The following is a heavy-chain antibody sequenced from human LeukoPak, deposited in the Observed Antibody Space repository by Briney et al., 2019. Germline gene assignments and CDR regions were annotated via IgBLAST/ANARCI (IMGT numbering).Heavy chain of an antibody. CDR1: GFTFNKYT. J-gene: IGHJ6*03. CDR2: ISTSSSYI. V-gene: IGHV3-21*01. CDR3: ARRADYMDV. Sequence: GGSLRLSCAASGFTFNKYTMNWVRQAPGKGLEWVSSISTSSSYIYYADSVKGRFTISRDNAKNSLYLQMNSLRAEDTAVYYCARRADYMDVWGKGTTVTVSS.